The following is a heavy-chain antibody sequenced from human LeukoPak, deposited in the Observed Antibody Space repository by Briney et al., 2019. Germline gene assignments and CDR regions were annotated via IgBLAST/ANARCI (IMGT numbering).Heavy chain of an antibody. Sequence: GGSLRLSCSASGFTFSSYAMHWVRQAPGKGLDYISGITNNGGTSYHADSVKGRFTISRDNSKNTLYLQMSSLRAEGTAVYYCVKVSSTVGATYFDYWGQGTLVTVSS. J-gene: IGHJ4*02. D-gene: IGHD1-26*01. CDR2: ITNNGGTS. V-gene: IGHV3-64D*06. CDR1: GFTFSSYA. CDR3: VKVSSTVGATYFDY.